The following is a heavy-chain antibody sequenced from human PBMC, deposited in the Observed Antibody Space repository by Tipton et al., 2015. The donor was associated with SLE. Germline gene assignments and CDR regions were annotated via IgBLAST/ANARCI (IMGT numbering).Heavy chain of an antibody. D-gene: IGHD3/OR15-3a*01. J-gene: IGHJ4*02. CDR2: IYHTGST. Sequence: TLSLTCGVSGYSISSGYYWGWIRQPPGKGLEWIGSIYHTGSTNYNPSLKSRVTISVDTSKNQFPLKLSSVTAADTAVYYCARRDFWTGYFDYWGQGTLVTVSS. CDR1: GYSISSGYY. V-gene: IGHV4-38-2*01. CDR3: ARRDFWTGYFDY.